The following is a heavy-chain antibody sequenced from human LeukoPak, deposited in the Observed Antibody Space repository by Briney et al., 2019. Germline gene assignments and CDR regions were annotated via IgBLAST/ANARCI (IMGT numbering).Heavy chain of an antibody. CDR3: ARVITRDYRLS. CDR2: IYYSGST. CDR1: GGSISSGDYY. J-gene: IGHJ4*02. V-gene: IGHV4-30-4*01. D-gene: IGHD4-11*01. Sequence: PSETLSLTCTVSGGSISSGDYYWSWIRQPPGKGLEWIGYIYYSGSTYCNPSLKSRVTISVDTSKNQFSLKLSSVTAADTAVYYCARVITRDYRLSWGQGTLVTVSS.